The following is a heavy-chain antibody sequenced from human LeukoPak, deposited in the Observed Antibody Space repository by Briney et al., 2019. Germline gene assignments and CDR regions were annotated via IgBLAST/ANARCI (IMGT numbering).Heavy chain of an antibody. J-gene: IGHJ3*02. CDR3: ARDRYYYDSSGYYPDDAFDI. CDR2: IYYSGST. Sequence: SETLSLTCTVSGGSISSYYWSWIRQPPGKGLEWIGYIYYSGSTYYNPSLKSRVTISVDTSKNQFSLKLSSVTAAVTAVYYCARDRYYYDSSGYYPDDAFDIWGQGTMVTVSS. CDR1: GGSISSYY. D-gene: IGHD3-22*01. V-gene: IGHV4-59*12.